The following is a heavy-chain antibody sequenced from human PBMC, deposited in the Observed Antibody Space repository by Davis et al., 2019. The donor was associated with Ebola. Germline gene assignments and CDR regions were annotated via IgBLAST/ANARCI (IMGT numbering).Heavy chain of an antibody. Sequence: MPGGSLRLSCTVSGYSISSGYYWGWIRQPPGKGLEWMGSIHHTESPYYNPSLKSRLTILVDTSKNQFSLKLSSVTAADTAVYYCARGPPRYGFYWGQGTLVTVSS. CDR2: IHHTESP. D-gene: IGHD4-17*01. CDR1: GYSISSGYY. V-gene: IGHV4-38-2*02. J-gene: IGHJ4*02. CDR3: ARGPPRYGFY.